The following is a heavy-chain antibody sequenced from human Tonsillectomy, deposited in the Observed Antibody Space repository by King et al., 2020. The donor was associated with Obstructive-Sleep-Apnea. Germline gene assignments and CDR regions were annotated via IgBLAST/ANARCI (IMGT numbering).Heavy chain of an antibody. Sequence: VQLVESGGGLVQPGGSLRLSCAASGFSFSSYSMNWVRQAPGKGLEWLSYISSSSSTIYYADSVNGRFTISRDNAKNSLFLQMNILRAEDTAVYYCARDHFGDYSSLDYWGQGTLVTVSS. D-gene: IGHD4-17*01. CDR2: ISSSSSTI. V-gene: IGHV3-48*04. CDR1: GFSFSSYS. J-gene: IGHJ4*02. CDR3: ARDHFGDYSSLDY.